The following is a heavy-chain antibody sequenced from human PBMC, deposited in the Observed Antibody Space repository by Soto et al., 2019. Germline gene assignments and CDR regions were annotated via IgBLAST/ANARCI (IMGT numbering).Heavy chain of an antibody. CDR3: ARDQSWKVIAVTGTRAPGSDY. D-gene: IGHD6-19*01. CDR1: GCTCSGFW. J-gene: IGHJ4*02. Sequence: VVPLRHSYAAAGCTCSGFWMSWVRQAQGKGLEWVANIKQDGSEKYYVDSVKGRFTISRDNAKNSLYLQMNSLRAEETAVYYCARDQSWKVIAVTGTRAPGSDYWGQGTLVTVSS. CDR2: IKQDGSEK. V-gene: IGHV3-7*01.